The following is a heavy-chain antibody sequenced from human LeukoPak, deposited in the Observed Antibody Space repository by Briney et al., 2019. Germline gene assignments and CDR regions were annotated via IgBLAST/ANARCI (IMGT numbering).Heavy chain of an antibody. Sequence: PGGSLRLSCAGSGFTSGFPFSSFSMHWVRQAPGKGLEWVSVISYDGSDKQYAGSVRGRFTISRDNSKSTVFLQMNGLTVEDTAIYYCARDPAAAGFDSWGQGTLVTVSS. CDR1: GFPFSSFS. CDR3: ARDPAAAGFDS. V-gene: IGHV3-30*04. J-gene: IGHJ4*02. D-gene: IGHD6-13*01. CDR2: ISYDGSDK.